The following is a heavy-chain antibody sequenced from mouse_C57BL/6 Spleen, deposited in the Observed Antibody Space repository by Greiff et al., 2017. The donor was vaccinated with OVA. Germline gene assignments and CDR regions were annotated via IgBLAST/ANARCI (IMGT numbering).Heavy chain of an antibody. V-gene: IGHV5-17*01. CDR2: ISSGSSTI. Sequence: EVKLVESGGGLVKPGGSLKLSCAASGFTFSDYGMHWVRQAPEKGLEWVAYISSGSSTIYYADTVKGRFTISRDNAKNTLFLQMTSLRSEDTAMYYCAREDLDDYAMDYWGQGTTVTVSS. J-gene: IGHJ4*01. CDR3: AREDLDDYAMDY. CDR1: GFTFSDYG.